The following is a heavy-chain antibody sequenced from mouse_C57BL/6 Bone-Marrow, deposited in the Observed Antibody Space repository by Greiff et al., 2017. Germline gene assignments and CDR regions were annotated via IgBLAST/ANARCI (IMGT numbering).Heavy chain of an antibody. D-gene: IGHD4-1*01. V-gene: IGHV1-64*01. Sequence: QVQLQQPGAELVKPGASVKLSCKASGYTFTSYWMHWVKQRPGQGLAWIGMIHPNSGSTNYNEKFKSKATLTVDKSSSTAYMQLSSLTSEDSAVYYCASSNWAWFAYWGQGTLVTVSA. CDR2: IHPNSGST. CDR1: GYTFTSYW. J-gene: IGHJ3*01. CDR3: ASSNWAWFAY.